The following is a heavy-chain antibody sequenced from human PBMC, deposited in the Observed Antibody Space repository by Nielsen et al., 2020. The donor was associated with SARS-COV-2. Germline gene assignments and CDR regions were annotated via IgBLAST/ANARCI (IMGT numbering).Heavy chain of an antibody. CDR2: MNPNSGNT. V-gene: IGHV1-8*01. Sequence: WVRQAPGQGLEWMGWMNPNSGNTGYAQKFQGRVTMTRDTSISTAYMELRSLRSDDTAVYYCTRDRGGGCTNGVCYFDYWGQGTLVTVSS. CDR3: TRDRGGGCTNGVCYFDY. D-gene: IGHD2-8*01. J-gene: IGHJ4*02.